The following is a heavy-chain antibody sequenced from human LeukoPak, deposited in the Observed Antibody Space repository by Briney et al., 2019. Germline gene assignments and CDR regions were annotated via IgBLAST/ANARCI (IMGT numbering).Heavy chain of an antibody. J-gene: IGHJ3*02. CDR2: INPNSGGT. CDR3: ARDSSYNYYGSGSYSAFDI. V-gene: IGHV1-2*04. Sequence: GASVKVSCKASGYTFTGYYMHWVRQAPGQGLEWMGWINPNSGGTNYAQKFQGWVTMTRDTSISTAYMELGRLRSDDTAVYYCARDSSYNYYGSGSYSAFDIWGQGTMVTVSS. D-gene: IGHD3-10*01. CDR1: GYTFTGYY.